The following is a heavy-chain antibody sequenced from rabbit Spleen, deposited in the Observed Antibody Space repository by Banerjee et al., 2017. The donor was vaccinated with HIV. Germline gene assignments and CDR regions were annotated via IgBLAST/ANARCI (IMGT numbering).Heavy chain of an antibody. CDR1: GFSFSSKYW. D-gene: IGHD8-1*01. CDR3: ARDAGTSFSTYGMDL. J-gene: IGHJ6*01. V-gene: IGHV1S40*01. Sequence: QSLEESGGDLVKPGASLTLTCTASGFSFSSKYWICWVRQAPGKGLEWIGYIEPIFGNTYYANWVNGRFTISSHNAQNTLYLQLTSLTAADTATYFCARDAGTSFSTYGMDLWGPGTLVTVS. CDR2: IEPIFGNT.